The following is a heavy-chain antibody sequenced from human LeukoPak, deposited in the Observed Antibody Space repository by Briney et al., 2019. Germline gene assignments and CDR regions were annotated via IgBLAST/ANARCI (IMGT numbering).Heavy chain of an antibody. CDR2: IIPIFCTS. CDR3: AVSYVSSGYPYRIDW. CDR1: GGTFSSYA. V-gene: IGHV1-69*05. J-gene: IGHJ4*02. Sequence: GASVKVSCKASGGTFSSYANRWVRQAHGQGLEWMGGIIPIFCTSNYAHQFQDRLTITTHESTRTSSVELRSLRSEDTAVYYCAVSYVSSGYPYRIDWWRQGTLVTVSS. D-gene: IGHD3-22*01.